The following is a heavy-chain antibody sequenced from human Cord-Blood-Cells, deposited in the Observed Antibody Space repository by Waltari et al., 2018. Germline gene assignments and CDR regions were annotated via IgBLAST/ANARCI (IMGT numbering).Heavy chain of an antibody. CDR1: GGSISSYY. Sequence: QVQLQESGPGLVKPSETLSLTCTVSGGSISSYYWSWIRQPAGKGLEWIGRIYTRGSTTYNPSRKSRVTMSVHTSEHQFSLKLGSVTAADTAVYYCARDVGATPYYYYGMDVWGQGTTVTVSS. V-gene: IGHV4-4*07. CDR2: IYTRGST. CDR3: ARDVGATPYYYYGMDV. D-gene: IGHD1-26*01. J-gene: IGHJ6*02.